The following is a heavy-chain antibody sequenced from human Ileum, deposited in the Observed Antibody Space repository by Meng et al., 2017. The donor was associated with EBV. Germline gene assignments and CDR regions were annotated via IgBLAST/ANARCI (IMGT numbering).Heavy chain of an antibody. V-gene: IGHV4-4*02. D-gene: IGHD2-8*01. Sequence: QVKLRVPGPGLVKSSGTLSLPCGVSGDSMTNNNWWTWVRQPPGKGLEWIGEIYHSGSTNHNPSLQSRATISVDMSKKQFSLKLRSVTAADTAVYYCARTGVGLAFDYWGLGTLVTVSS. CDR1: GDSMTNNNW. J-gene: IGHJ4*02. CDR3: ARTGVGLAFDY. CDR2: IYHSGST.